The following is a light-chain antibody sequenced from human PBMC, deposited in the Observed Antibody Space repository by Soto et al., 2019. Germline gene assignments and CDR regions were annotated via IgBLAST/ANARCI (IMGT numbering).Light chain of an antibody. J-gene: IGKJ1*01. CDR2: AAS. Sequence: DIQMTQSPSSLSASVGDRVTITCRASQSISNYLNWYQQKPGKAPKLLIYAASSMQSGVPSRFSGSGSETDVTLTISSLQPDDSATYYCHQSFSPLWTFGQGTKVE. CDR3: HQSFSPLWT. V-gene: IGKV1-39*01. CDR1: QSISNY.